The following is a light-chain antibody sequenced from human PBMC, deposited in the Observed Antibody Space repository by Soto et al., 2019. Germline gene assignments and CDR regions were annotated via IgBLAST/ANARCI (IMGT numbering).Light chain of an antibody. J-gene: IGLJ1*01. Sequence: QSALTQPASVSGSPGQSITISCTGTGSDIGNYNYVSWYQQHPGKAPKLMIYGVSNRPSGVSNRFSGSKSGNAASLTISGLQAEDEADYYCSSYTSSSTEVFGTGTKLTVL. CDR1: GSDIGNYNY. V-gene: IGLV2-14*01. CDR2: GVS. CDR3: SSYTSSSTEV.